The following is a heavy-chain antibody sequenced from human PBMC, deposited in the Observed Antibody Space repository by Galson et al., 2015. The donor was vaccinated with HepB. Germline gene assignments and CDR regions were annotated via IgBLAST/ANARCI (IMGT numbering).Heavy chain of an antibody. V-gene: IGHV3-73*01. CDR2: IRSKANSYAT. CDR3: TSNIAAAGNYYYYYYMDV. Sequence: SLRLSCAASGFTFSSYAMHWVRQASGKGLEWVGRIRSKANSYATAYAASVKGRFTISRDDSKNTAYLQMNRLKTEDTAVYYCTSNIAAAGNYYYYYYMDVWGKGTTVTVSS. D-gene: IGHD6-13*01. J-gene: IGHJ6*03. CDR1: GFTFSSYA.